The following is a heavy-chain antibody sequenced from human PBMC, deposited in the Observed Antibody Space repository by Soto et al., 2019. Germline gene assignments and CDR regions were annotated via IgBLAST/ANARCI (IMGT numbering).Heavy chain of an antibody. CDR2: IKSKTDGGTT. J-gene: IGHJ6*02. D-gene: IGHD4-4*01. CDR1: DFTFSNAW. V-gene: IGHV3-15*07. Sequence: EVQLVESGGGLVKPGGSLRLSCAASDFTFSNAWMNWVRQAPGKGLEWVGRIKSKTDGGTTDYAAPVKGRFTISRDDSKNTLYLQMNSLKTEDTAVYYCTTTVTRGRRGMDVWGQGTTVTVSS. CDR3: TTTVTRGRRGMDV.